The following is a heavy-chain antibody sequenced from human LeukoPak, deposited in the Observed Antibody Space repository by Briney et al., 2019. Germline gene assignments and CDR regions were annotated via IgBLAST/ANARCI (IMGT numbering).Heavy chain of an antibody. V-gene: IGHV3-21*01. J-gene: IGHJ4*02. Sequence: PGGSLRLSCAASGFTFSSYSMNWVRQAPGKGLEWVSSISSSSYIYYADSVKGRFTISRDNAKNSLYLQMNSLRAEDTAVYYCARVETGVCYDYWGQGTLVTVSS. CDR1: GFTFSSYS. CDR3: ARVETGVCYDY. CDR2: ISSSSYI. D-gene: IGHD2-8*01.